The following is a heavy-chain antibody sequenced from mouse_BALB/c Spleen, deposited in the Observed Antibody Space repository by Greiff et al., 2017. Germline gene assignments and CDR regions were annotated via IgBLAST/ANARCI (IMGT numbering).Heavy chain of an antibody. J-gene: IGHJ3*01. CDR1: GYTFTSYY. Sequence: QVQLKQSGAELVKPGASVKLSCKASGYTFTSYYMYWVKQRPGQGLEWIGEINPSNGGTNFNEKFKSKATLTVDKSSSTAYMQLSSLTSEDSAVYYCTIIYYYGSFAYWGQGTLVTVSA. V-gene: IGHV1S16*01. D-gene: IGHD1-1*01. CDR2: INPSNGGT. CDR3: TIIYYYGSFAY.